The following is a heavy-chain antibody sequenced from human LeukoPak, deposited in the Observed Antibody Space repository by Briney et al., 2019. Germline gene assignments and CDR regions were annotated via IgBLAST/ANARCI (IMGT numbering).Heavy chain of an antibody. CDR2: IIPIFGTA. D-gene: IGHD6-6*01. CDR3: ARLGIDQYSSSWLGYYYYMDV. CDR1: GGTFSSYA. Sequence: SVKVSCKASGGTFSSYAINWVRQAPGQGLEWMGGIIPIFGTANYAQKFQGRVTITTDESTSTAYMELSSLRSEDTAVYYCARLGIDQYSSSWLGYYYYMDVWGKGTTVTVSS. V-gene: IGHV1-69*05. J-gene: IGHJ6*03.